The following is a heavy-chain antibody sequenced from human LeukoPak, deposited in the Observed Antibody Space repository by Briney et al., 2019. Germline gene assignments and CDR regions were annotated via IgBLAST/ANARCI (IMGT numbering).Heavy chain of an antibody. CDR1: GYTFTSYD. V-gene: IGHV1-24*01. CDR2: FDVEDGET. D-gene: IGHD4-11*01. J-gene: IGHJ4*02. Sequence: ASVRVSCKASGYTFTSYDINWVRQSPGKGLKWMGGFDVEDGETIYAQEFEGRVIMTEDTATETAYMELRSLRSEDTAVYYCVAEVIEVTMGDYWGQGTLVTVSS. CDR3: VAEVIEVTMGDY.